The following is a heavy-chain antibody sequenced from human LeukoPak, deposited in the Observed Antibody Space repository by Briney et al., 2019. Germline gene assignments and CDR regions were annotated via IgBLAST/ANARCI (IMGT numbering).Heavy chain of an antibody. CDR3: VKGPLWFGELLYDY. V-gene: IGHV3-30*18. CDR1: GFTFSSYG. Sequence: QPGGSLRLSCAASGFTFSSYGMHWVRQAPGKGLEWVAVISYDGSNKYYADSVKGRFTISRDNSKNTLYLQMNSLRAEDTAIYYCVKGPLWFGELLYDYWGQGTLVTVSS. D-gene: IGHD3-10*01. J-gene: IGHJ4*02. CDR2: ISYDGSNK.